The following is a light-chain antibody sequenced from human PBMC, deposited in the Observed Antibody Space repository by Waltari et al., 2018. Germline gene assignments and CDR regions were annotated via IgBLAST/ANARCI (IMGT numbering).Light chain of an antibody. CDR2: VNP. V-gene: IGLV1-40*01. CDR1: SSNIGAGYD. Sequence: QAVLTQPPSVAGAPRQRVTLSCTGNSSNIGAGYDVHWYHKLPGTAPKRLIYVNPNRPPGVPDRLSGSMSGTSASLAITGRQAEDEADYYCQSYDNSPYVIFGGGTKLTVL. CDR3: QSYDNSPYVI. J-gene: IGLJ2*01.